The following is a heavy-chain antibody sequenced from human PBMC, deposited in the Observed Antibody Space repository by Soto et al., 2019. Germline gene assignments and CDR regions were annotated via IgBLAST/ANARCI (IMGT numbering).Heavy chain of an antibody. V-gene: IGHV3-30-3*01. CDR3: ARDYYKYYDSSGYYRSPAY. Sequence: PGGSLRLSCAAAGFNFSSYAMHWVRQAPGKGLEWVALISYDGSDKDYADSVKGRFTISRDNSRNALFLQMNSLRAEDTAVYYCARDYYKYYDSSGYYRSPAYWGQGTLVTV. CDR2: ISYDGSDK. D-gene: IGHD3-22*01. CDR1: GFNFSSYA. J-gene: IGHJ4*02.